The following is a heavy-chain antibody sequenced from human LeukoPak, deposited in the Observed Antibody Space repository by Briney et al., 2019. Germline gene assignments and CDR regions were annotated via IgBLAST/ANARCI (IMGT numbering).Heavy chain of an antibody. J-gene: IGHJ4*02. CDR3: ANPPTVTSLHY. Sequence: GGSLRLSCAASGFTFSNYAMSWVRQAPGKGLEWVSSINGRGGSTYYTDSVKGRFTISRDNSKNTLYLQMNSLRAEDTAIYYCANPPTVTSLHYWGQGTLVTVSS. D-gene: IGHD4-11*01. CDR1: GFTFSNYA. CDR2: INGRGGST. V-gene: IGHV3-23*01.